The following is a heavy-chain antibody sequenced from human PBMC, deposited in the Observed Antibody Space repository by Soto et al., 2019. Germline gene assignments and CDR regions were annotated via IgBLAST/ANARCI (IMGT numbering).Heavy chain of an antibody. CDR2: IYSGGST. CDR1: GFTVSSNY. CDR3: SRDLQGDYTFWFDP. V-gene: IGHV3-66*01. J-gene: IGHJ5*02. Sequence: EVQLVESGGGLVQPGGSLRLSCAASGFTVSSNYMSWVRQAPGNGLELVSVIYSGGSTYYADSVKGRFTISRDNSKNTLYLQMNILRAEDTAVYYCSRDLQGDYTFWFDPWCQGTIVTVAS. D-gene: IGHD4-17*01.